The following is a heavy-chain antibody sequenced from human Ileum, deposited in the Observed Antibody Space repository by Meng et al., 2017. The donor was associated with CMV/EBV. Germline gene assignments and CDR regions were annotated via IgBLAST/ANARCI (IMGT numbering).Heavy chain of an antibody. Sequence: GESLKISCVASGFTFNNYAMSWVRQAPGKRLEWVAGIRDSGSDISYPDSVKGRFTISRDNSRNTLYLQMNRLRVEETALYYCAKADCGGGGCKLIDSWGQGTLVTVSS. D-gene: IGHD2-15*01. CDR3: AKADCGGGGCKLIDS. V-gene: IGHV3-23*01. J-gene: IGHJ4*02. CDR1: GFTFNNYA. CDR2: IRDSGSDI.